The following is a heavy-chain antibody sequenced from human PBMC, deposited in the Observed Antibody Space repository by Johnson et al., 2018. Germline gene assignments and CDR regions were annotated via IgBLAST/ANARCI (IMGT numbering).Heavy chain of an antibody. V-gene: IGHV3-9*01. CDR2: ISWNSGSI. J-gene: IGHJ3*02. CDR3: ASPDYYDSSGGAFDS. CDR1: GFTFDDYA. Sequence: VQLVQSGGGLVQPGRSLRLSCAASGFTFDDYAMHWVRQAPGKGLEWVSGISWNSGSIGYADSVKGRFTISRDNAKNSLYLQMNSLRAEDTALYYCASPDYYDSSGGAFDSWGQGTMVTVSS. D-gene: IGHD3-22*01.